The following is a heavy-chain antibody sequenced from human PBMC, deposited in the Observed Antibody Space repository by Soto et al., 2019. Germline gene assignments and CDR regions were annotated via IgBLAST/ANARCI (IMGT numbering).Heavy chain of an antibody. CDR2: INAGNGNT. J-gene: IGHJ4*02. CDR1: GYTFTSYA. V-gene: IGHV1-3*01. CDR3: ARDTRGYSYVSFDY. Sequence: ASVQVSCKASGYTFTSYAMHWVRQAPGQRLEWMGWINAGNGNTKYSQKFQGRVTITRDTSASTAYMELSSLRSEDTAVYYCARDTRGYSYVSFDYCVQGSMVTVS. D-gene: IGHD5-18*01.